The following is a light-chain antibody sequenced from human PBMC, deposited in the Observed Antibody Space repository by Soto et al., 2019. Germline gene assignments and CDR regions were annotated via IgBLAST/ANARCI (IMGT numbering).Light chain of an antibody. J-gene: IGLJ3*02. CDR3: RSYTSSRV. CDR1: SSDVGGYNY. Sequence: QSVLTQPASVSGSPGQSITISCTGTSSDVGGYNYVSWYQQHPGKAPKLMIYEVSNRPSGVSNRFSGSKSGNTASLTISGLQAEDEADYYCRSYTSSRVFGGGTKLTVL. V-gene: IGLV2-14*01. CDR2: EVS.